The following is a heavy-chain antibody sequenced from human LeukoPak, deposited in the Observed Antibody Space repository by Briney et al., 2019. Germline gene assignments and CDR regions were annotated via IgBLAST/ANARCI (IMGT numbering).Heavy chain of an antibody. D-gene: IGHD4-23*01. CDR3: ASSYDYGGNSGYWFDP. V-gene: IGHV3-64*01. J-gene: IGHJ5*02. CDR1: GFTFSYYA. Sequence: PGGSLRLSSAASGFTFSYYAMHWVRQAPGKGLEYVSAISSNGGSTYYANSVKGRFTISRDNSKNTLYLQMGSLRAEDMAVYYCASSYDYGGNSGYWFDPWGQGTLVTVSS. CDR2: ISSNGGST.